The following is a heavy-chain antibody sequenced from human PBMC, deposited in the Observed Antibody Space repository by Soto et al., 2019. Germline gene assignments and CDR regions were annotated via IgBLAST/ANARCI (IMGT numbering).Heavy chain of an antibody. CDR1: GFTFSSYA. CDR3: GKDPNGDYIGAFDI. CDR2: IGSGGGTT. Sequence: GGSLRLSCAASGFTFSSYAMSWVRQAPGKGLEWVSGIGSGGGTTHLADSVKGRFTISRDNSKNTLYLQMNSLRAEDTAVYYCGKDPNGDYIGAFDIWGQGTMVTVSS. V-gene: IGHV3-23*01. J-gene: IGHJ3*02. D-gene: IGHD4-17*01.